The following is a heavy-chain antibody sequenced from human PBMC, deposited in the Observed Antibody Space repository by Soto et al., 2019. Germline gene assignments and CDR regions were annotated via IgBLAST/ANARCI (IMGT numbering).Heavy chain of an antibody. J-gene: IGHJ4*02. Sequence: GQGLEWMGWINPYNGNTKSAQTLQDRVTMTTATSTSTAYMELASLRSDDTAVYYCARGCIAVTTHLCYWGQGTLVTVSS. V-gene: IGHV1-18*01. CDR3: ARGCIAVTTHLCY. CDR2: INPYNGNT. D-gene: IGHD4-17*01.